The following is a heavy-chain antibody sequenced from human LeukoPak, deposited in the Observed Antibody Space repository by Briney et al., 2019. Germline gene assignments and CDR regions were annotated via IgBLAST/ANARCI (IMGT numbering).Heavy chain of an antibody. CDR2: INSDGSEI. Sequence: PGGSLRLSCAASGFTFSNYWMHWVRQDPGKGLVWVSRINSDGSEIVYPDSVKGRFTTSRDNARNTLSLQMNSLRVEDTAVYYCARGPVGLSALDAWGQGILVTVSP. CDR1: GFTFSNYW. CDR3: ARGPVGLSALDA. V-gene: IGHV3-74*01. J-gene: IGHJ5*02. D-gene: IGHD2-15*01.